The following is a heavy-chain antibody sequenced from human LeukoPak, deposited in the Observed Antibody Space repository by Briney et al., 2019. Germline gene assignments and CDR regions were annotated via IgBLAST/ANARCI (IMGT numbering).Heavy chain of an antibody. J-gene: IGHJ4*02. V-gene: IGHV3-66*01. Sequence: GGSLRLSCAASGLTVSSNYMSWVRQAPGKGLEWVSVIYSGGSTYYADSVKGRFTISRDNSKNTLYLQMNSLRAEDTAVYYCARGSVRYSYGYDYWGQGTLVTVSS. CDR1: GLTVSSNY. CDR2: IYSGGST. D-gene: IGHD5-18*01. CDR3: ARGSVRYSYGYDY.